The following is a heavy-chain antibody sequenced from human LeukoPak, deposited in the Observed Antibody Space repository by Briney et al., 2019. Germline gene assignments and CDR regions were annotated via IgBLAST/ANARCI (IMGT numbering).Heavy chain of an antibody. CDR2: IYYSGST. Sequence: SETLSLTCTVSGGSISSYYWSWIRQPPGKGLEWIGYIYYSGSTNYNPSLKSRVTISVDTSKNQFSLKLSSVTAADTAVYYCARLPLRITIFGVVGDTFDIWGQGTMVTVSS. J-gene: IGHJ3*02. V-gene: IGHV4-59*08. CDR3: ARLPLRITIFGVVGDTFDI. CDR1: GGSISSYY. D-gene: IGHD3-3*01.